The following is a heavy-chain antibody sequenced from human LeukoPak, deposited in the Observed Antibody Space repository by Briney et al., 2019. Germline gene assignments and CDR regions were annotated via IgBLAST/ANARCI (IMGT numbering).Heavy chain of an antibody. CDR3: VRHEEDSSGWYGLGY. V-gene: IGHV4-59*08. Sequence: SETLSLTCTVSGGSISSDYWSWVRQPPGKGLEWIGHIYNSGRTNYNPSLKGRVTMSVDTSKNHFSLKLSSVTAADTALYYCVRHEEDSSGWYGLGYWGQGTLVTVSS. CDR2: IYNSGRT. CDR1: GGSISSDY. J-gene: IGHJ4*02. D-gene: IGHD6-13*01.